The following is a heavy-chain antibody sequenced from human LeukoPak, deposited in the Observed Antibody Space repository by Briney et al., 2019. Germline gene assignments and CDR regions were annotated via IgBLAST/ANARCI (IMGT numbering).Heavy chain of an antibody. CDR1: GFTFSDYY. V-gene: IGHV3-11*01. CDR2: ISSSGSTI. CDR3: ARDRVGDWEYFDY. D-gene: IGHD1-26*01. J-gene: IGHJ4*02. Sequence: PGGSLRLSCAASGFTFSDYYMSWIRQAPGKGLEWVSYISSSGSTIYYADSAKGRFTTSRDNAKNSLYLQMNSLRAEDTAVYYCARDRVGDWEYFDYWGQGTLVTVSS.